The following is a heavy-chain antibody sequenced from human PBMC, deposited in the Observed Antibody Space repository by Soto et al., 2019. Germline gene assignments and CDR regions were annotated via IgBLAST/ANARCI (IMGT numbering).Heavy chain of an antibody. V-gene: IGHV4-34*02. CDR2: INHRGST. CDR3: ARTDIVTTNWFDP. J-gene: IGHJ5*02. CDR1: GESFIGYY. Sequence: QVHLQQWGAGLLKPSETLSLTCAVYGESFIGYYWTWIRQPPGKGLEWIGEINHRGSTNYNPSLKSRVSISLDTSKNQFSLKLTSVTAADTSVYYCARTDIVTTNWFDPWGQGTLVTVSS. D-gene: IGHD5-12*01.